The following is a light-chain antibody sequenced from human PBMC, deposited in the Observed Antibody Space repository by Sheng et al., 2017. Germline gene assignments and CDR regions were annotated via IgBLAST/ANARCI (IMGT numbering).Light chain of an antibody. CDR2: LEGSGSY. V-gene: IGLV4-60*03. CDR1: SGHSNYI. CDR3: ETWDSNSWV. J-gene: IGLJ3*02. Sequence: QPVLTQSSSASASLGSSVKLTCTLSSGHSNYIIAWHQKQPGKAPRYLMKLEGSGSYNKGSGVPDRFQAPTSGADRYLTISNLQSEDEADYYCETWDSNSWVFGGGTKLTV.